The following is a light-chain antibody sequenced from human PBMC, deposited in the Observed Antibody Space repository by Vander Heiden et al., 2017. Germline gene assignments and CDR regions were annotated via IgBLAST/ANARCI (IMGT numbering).Light chain of an antibody. V-gene: IGKV3-15*01. J-gene: IGKJ1*01. CDR3: QQYNNWART. CDR1: QSVSSN. CDR2: GAS. Sequence: EIVMTQSPATLSVSPGERATLSCRASQSVSSNVAWYQQKPGQAPRLLICGASTRATGIPARFSRSGSGTEFTLTISSLQSEDFAVYYCQQYNNWARTFGQGTKVEIK.